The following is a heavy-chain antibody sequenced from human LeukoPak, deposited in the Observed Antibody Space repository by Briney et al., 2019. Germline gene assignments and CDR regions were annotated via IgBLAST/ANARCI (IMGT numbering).Heavy chain of an antibody. D-gene: IGHD2-2*01. V-gene: IGHV4-59*01. CDR1: GGSISSYY. CDR3: ARGFCSSTNNCYKGMATILPDY. Sequence: SETLSLTCTVSGGSISSYYWSWIRQPPGKGLEYIGYIYYIGSTNYNPSLKSRVTMSVDASKNQFSLKLSSVTAADTAVYYCARGFCSSTNNCYKGMATILPDYWGQGTLVTVSS. J-gene: IGHJ4*02. CDR2: IYYIGST.